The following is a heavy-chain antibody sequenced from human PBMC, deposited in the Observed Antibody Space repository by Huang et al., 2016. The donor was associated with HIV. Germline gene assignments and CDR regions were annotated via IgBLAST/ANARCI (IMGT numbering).Heavy chain of an antibody. D-gene: IGHD2-15*01. Sequence: QVHLVESGGGVVQPGRSLRLSCAASGFSFSNCAMHWVRPAPGKGLEWVAVISYDGRNDLYSDSVKGRFPISRDNFKDTLTLQMNSLRIDDTAMYFCAKESRWFSDLDHWGQGTLVTVSS. CDR3: AKESRWFSDLDH. V-gene: IGHV3-30*18. J-gene: IGHJ4*02. CDR1: GFSFSNCA. CDR2: ISYDGRND.